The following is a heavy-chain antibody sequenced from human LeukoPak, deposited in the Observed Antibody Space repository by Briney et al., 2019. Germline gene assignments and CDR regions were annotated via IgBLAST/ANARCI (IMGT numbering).Heavy chain of an antibody. D-gene: IGHD5-18*01. CDR1: GFTFSSYA. Sequence: QPGGSLRLSCAASGFTFSSYAMHWVRQAPGKGLEWVAVISYDGSNKYYADSVKGRFTISRDNSKNTLYLQMNSLRAEDTALYHCARDRSYGSFDYWGQGTLVTVSS. J-gene: IGHJ4*02. CDR3: ARDRSYGSFDY. CDR2: ISYDGSNK. V-gene: IGHV3-30-3*01.